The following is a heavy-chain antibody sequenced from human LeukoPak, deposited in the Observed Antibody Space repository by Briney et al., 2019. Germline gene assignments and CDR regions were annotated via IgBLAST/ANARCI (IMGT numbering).Heavy chain of an antibody. D-gene: IGHD5-24*01. CDR1: GFRFDDYT. CDR2: ITWDGGRS. CDR3: TKGRDGYRYMVFDY. J-gene: IGHJ4*02. Sequence: GGSLRLSCAASGFRFDDYTMHWVRKVPGKGLEWVSLITWDGGRSLYADSVRGRFTVSRDNSRNSLYLQMNSVRTEDTAFYYCTKGRDGYRYMVFDYWGQGTLVTVSS. V-gene: IGHV3-43*01.